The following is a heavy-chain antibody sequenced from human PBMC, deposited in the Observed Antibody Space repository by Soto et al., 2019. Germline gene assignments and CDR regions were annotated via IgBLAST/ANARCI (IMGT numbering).Heavy chain of an antibody. Sequence: EVQLVESGGGLVQPGGSLRLSCAASGFTFSIYWMHWVRQAPGKGPVWVSRIDNAGSSARYADSVKGRFTTSRDNAKNTVYLQMNSLRAEDTAVYYCTRVGGSVSGMDVWGQGTTVTVSS. D-gene: IGHD1-26*01. CDR2: IDNAGSSA. CDR1: GFTFSIYW. J-gene: IGHJ6*02. V-gene: IGHV3-74*01. CDR3: TRVGGSVSGMDV.